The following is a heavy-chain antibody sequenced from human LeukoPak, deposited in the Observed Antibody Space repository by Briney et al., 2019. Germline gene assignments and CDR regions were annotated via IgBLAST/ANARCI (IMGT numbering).Heavy chain of an antibody. CDR2: IGSSGSTI. V-gene: IGHV3-48*03. CDR1: GFTFSSYE. D-gene: IGHD2-15*01. J-gene: IGHJ6*02. CDR3: ASWGVVVVAALDV. Sequence: GGSLRLSCAASGFTFSSYEMNWVRQAPGKGLEWVSYIGSSGSTIYYANSVKGRFTISRDNAKNSLYLQMNSLRAEDTAVYYCASWGVVVVAALDVWGQGTTVTVSS.